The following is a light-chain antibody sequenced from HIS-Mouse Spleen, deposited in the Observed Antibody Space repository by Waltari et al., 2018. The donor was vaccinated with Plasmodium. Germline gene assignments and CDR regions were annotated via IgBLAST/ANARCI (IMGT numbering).Light chain of an antibody. Sequence: EIVLTQSPGTLSLSPGERATLSCRASQSVSSSYLAWYQQKPGQAPRLLIHGASSRATGIPDRFSGSWSGTDFTLTISRLEPEDFAVYYCQQYGSSPYTFGQGTKLEIK. V-gene: IGKV3-20*01. CDR1: QSVSSSY. J-gene: IGKJ2*01. CDR3: QQYGSSPYT. CDR2: GAS.